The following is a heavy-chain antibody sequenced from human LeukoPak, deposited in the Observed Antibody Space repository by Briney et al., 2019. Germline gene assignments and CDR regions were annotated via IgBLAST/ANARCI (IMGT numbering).Heavy chain of an antibody. Sequence: ASVKVSCKASGYTFTGYYMHWVRQAPGQGLEWMGWINHNSGGTNYAQTFQGRVTMTRDTSISTAYMELSRLRSDDTAVYYCARVVCSSTSCYKDGFDIWGQGTMVTVSS. D-gene: IGHD2-2*02. CDR2: INHNSGGT. CDR1: GYTFTGYY. V-gene: IGHV1-2*02. J-gene: IGHJ3*02. CDR3: ARVVCSSTSCYKDGFDI.